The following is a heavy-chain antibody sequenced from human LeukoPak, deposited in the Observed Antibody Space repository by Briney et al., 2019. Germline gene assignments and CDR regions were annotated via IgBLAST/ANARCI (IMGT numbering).Heavy chain of an antibody. V-gene: IGHV4-39*07. CDR3: ARSEGSSRKLDAFDI. J-gene: IGHJ3*02. D-gene: IGHD6-6*01. Sequence: SETLSLTCTVSGGSISSSSYYWGWIRQPPGKGLEWIGSIYYSGSTHYNPSLKSRVTMSVDTSKNQFSLKLSSVTAADTAVYYCARSEGSSRKLDAFDIWGQGTMVTVSS. CDR2: IYYSGST. CDR1: GGSISSSSYY.